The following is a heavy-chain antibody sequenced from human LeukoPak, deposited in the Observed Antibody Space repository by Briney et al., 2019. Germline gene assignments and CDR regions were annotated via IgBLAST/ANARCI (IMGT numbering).Heavy chain of an antibody. Sequence: GSLRLSCAASGFTFSSYAMSWVRQPPGKGLEWIGEINHSGSTNYNPSLKSRVTISVDTSKNQFSLKLSSVTAADTAVYYCARFGAGVPAARLYYYYYGMDVWGQGTTVTVSS. V-gene: IGHV4-34*01. CDR2: INHSGST. D-gene: IGHD2-2*01. CDR3: ARFGAGVPAARLYYYYYGMDV. J-gene: IGHJ6*02. CDR1: GFTFSSYA.